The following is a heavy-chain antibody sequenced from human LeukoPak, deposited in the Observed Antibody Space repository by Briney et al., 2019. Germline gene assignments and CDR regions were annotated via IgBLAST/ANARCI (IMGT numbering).Heavy chain of an antibody. V-gene: IGHV5-51*01. CDR1: GYSFTSYW. CDR3: ARGGIYCSSTSCPNWFDP. Sequence: GESLKISCKGSGYSFTSYWIGWVRQMPGKGLEWMGIIYPGDSDTRYSPSFQGQVTISADKYISTAYLQWSSLKASDTAMYYCARGGIYCSSTSCPNWFDPWGQGTLVTVSS. CDR2: IYPGDSDT. D-gene: IGHD2-2*01. J-gene: IGHJ5*02.